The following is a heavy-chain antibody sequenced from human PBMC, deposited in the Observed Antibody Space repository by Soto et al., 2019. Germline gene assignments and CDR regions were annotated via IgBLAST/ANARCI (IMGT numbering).Heavy chain of an antibody. CDR2: MFYSGSVDYSVST. J-gene: IGHJ4*02. CDR1: GGSLMSYY. CDR3: AREGLAVGAAYCYDS. V-gene: IGHV4-59*01. Sequence: QVQLQESGPGLVRNSETLSLTCSVSGGSLMSYYWSWVRQAPGKGLEWIGYMFYSGSVDYSVSTNYNPSLKSRVTISVDASKNQFSMRLRSVTGAYTAVYSCAREGLAVGAAYCYDSWGQGALVTVSS. D-gene: IGHD1-26*01.